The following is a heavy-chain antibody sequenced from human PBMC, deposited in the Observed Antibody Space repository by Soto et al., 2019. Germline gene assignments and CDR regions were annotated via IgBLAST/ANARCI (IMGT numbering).Heavy chain of an antibody. V-gene: IGHV3-23*01. CDR3: ARDPSTGNADY. D-gene: IGHD3-9*01. CDR2: IDSSGGST. Sequence: EVQLSESGGGLVQPGGALRLSCAASGFTFSNFALNWVRQAPGKGLEWVSTIDSSGGSTYYADSVKGRFTISSDNFKNTLYLQMNSLRAEDTAVYYCARDPSTGNADYWGQGTLVTVSS. CDR1: GFTFSNFA. J-gene: IGHJ4*02.